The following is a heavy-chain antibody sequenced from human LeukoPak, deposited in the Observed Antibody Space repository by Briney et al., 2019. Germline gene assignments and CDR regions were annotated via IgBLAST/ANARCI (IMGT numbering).Heavy chain of an antibody. CDR1: GFTFSTYV. D-gene: IGHD1-26*01. Sequence: PGGSLRLSCAASGFTFSTYVMNWFRQAPGKGLEWVSFISSSNSYIYHADSMKGRFTISRDNAKNSLFLQMNSLRAEDTAVYYCATGGVGATSPLFIDYWGQGTLVTVSS. V-gene: IGHV3-21*01. J-gene: IGHJ4*02. CDR2: ISSSNSYI. CDR3: ATGGVGATSPLFIDY.